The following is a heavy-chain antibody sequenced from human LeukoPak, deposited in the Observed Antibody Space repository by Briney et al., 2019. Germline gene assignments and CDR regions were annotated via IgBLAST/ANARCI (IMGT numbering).Heavy chain of an antibody. D-gene: IGHD4-11*01. CDR2: IRPDGSEK. CDR1: GFSFSTYW. CDR3: AKDDDWLQYGN. V-gene: IGHV3-7*01. Sequence: PGGSLRLSCETSGFSFSTYWMSWVRQAPGKGLEWVANIRPDGSEKYYVDSVKGRFTISRDIAKQSVFLQMTSLRVEDTAVYYCAKDDDWLQYGNWGQGTLVTVSS. J-gene: IGHJ4*02.